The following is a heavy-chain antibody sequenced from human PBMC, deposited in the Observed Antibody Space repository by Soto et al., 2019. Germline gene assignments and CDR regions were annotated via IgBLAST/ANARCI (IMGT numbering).Heavy chain of an antibody. V-gene: IGHV1-69*13. CDR2: IIPIFGTA. J-gene: IGHJ4*02. D-gene: IGHD3-22*01. Sequence: SVKVSCKASGGTFSSYAISWVRQAPGQGLEWMGGIIPIFGTANYAQKFQGRVTITADESTSTAYMELSSLRSEDTAVYYCARSYDSSGYYGYYFDYWGQGTLVTVSS. CDR3: ARSYDSSGYYGYYFDY. CDR1: GGTFSSYA.